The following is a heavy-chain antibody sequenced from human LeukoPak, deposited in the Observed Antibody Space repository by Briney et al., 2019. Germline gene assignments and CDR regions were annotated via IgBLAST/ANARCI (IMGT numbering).Heavy chain of an antibody. Sequence: ASVTVSCKASGYTFTVHYLHWLRQAPGQGLEWMGWIKPDSGATNFAQNFQGRVTMTSDTSINTAYMELSSLTSDDTAMYYCARDHDYGPDYWDQGTLVTVSA. CDR3: ARDHDYGPDY. D-gene: IGHD4/OR15-4a*01. V-gene: IGHV1-2*02. CDR2: IKPDSGAT. J-gene: IGHJ4*02. CDR1: GYTFTVHY.